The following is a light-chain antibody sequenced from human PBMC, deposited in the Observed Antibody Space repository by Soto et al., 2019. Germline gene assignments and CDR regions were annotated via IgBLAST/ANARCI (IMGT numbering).Light chain of an antibody. CDR2: GIS. V-gene: IGKV3-15*01. J-gene: IGKJ5*01. Sequence: EIVMTQSPGTLSLSPGETATLSCRASQSSNSNYLAWYQQKPGQAPRLLIYGISTRAADIPARFSGSGSGTEFTLTISSLQSEDFAVYYCQQHSKWPITFGQGTRLEIK. CDR3: QQHSKWPIT. CDR1: QSSNSN.